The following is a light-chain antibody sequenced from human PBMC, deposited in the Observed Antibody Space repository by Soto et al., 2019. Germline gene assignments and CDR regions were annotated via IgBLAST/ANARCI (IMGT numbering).Light chain of an antibody. CDR2: SAS. Sequence: EIVMTQSPATLSVSPGERATLSCRASQSISTELAWYQQKPGQPPRLLIYSASTRATGAPARFTGSGSGSEFTLTISGLQSEDFAVYYCQQGHNWPLTVGQGTRLEI. CDR1: QSISTE. V-gene: IGKV3-15*01. J-gene: IGKJ2*01. CDR3: QQGHNWPLT.